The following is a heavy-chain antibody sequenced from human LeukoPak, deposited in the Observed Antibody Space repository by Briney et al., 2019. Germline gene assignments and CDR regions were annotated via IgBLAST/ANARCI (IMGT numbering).Heavy chain of an antibody. CDR2: MHIGGNT. Sequence: GVSLRLFCAASGLTVSTNFMNWIRQAPGKGLEWVSVMHIGGNTYYSDSVRGRFTISRDNFKNTLYLQMNNLRAEDTAVYYCARGHYVGSPYWGQGTLVTVSS. CDR3: ARGHYVGSPY. V-gene: IGHV3-53*01. D-gene: IGHD3-10*02. J-gene: IGHJ4*02. CDR1: GLTVSTNF.